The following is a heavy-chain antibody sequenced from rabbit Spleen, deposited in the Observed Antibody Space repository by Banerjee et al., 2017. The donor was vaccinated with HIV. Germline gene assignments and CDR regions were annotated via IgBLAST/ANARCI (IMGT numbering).Heavy chain of an antibody. V-gene: IGHV1S45*01. D-gene: IGHD6-1*01. Sequence: QEELEESGGGLVKPEGSLTLTCKASGLSFSNSDYICWVRQAPGKGLEWISCIDIASSGSTNYASWAKGRFTISRSTSLATVTLQVTSLTAADTATYFCARGDVYGTHGYDLWGPGTLVTVS. CDR3: ARGDVYGTHGYDL. CDR1: GLSFSNSDY. CDR2: IDIASSGST. J-gene: IGHJ6*01.